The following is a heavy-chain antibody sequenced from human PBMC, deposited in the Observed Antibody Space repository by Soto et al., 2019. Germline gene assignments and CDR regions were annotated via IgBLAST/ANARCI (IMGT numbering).Heavy chain of an antibody. V-gene: IGHV4-31*03. CDR3: AANGSHLSTYYHYMDV. Sequence: SETLSLTCTVSGGSISSGGYYWSWIRQHPGKGLEWIGYIYYSGSTYYNPSLKSRVTISVDTSKNQFSLKLSSVTAADTAVYYCAANGSHLSTYYHYMDVWGKGTTVTVSS. J-gene: IGHJ6*03. CDR1: GGSISSGGYY. CDR2: IYYSGST. D-gene: IGHD3-16*02.